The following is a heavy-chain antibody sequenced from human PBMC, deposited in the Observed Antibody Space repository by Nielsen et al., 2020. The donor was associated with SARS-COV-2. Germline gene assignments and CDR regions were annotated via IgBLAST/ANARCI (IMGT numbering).Heavy chain of an antibody. J-gene: IGHJ6*02. CDR3: ARVGGYGDYGYYYGMDV. CDR1: GFTFSSYS. CDR2: ISSSSSYI. Sequence: GGSLRLSCAASGFTFSSYSMNWVRQAPGKGLEWVSSISSSSSYIYYADSVKGRFTISRDNAKNSLYLQMNSLRAEDTAVYYCARVGGYGDYGYYYGMDVWGQGTTVTVSS. D-gene: IGHD4-17*01. V-gene: IGHV3-21*01.